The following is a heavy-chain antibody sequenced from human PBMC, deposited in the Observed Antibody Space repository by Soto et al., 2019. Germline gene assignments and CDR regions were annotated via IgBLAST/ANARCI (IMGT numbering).Heavy chain of an antibody. J-gene: IGHJ4*02. CDR1: GFTFSSYW. CDR2: ITSDGSST. CDR3: ARGGLERRRDY. V-gene: IGHV3-74*03. Sequence: EVQLVESGGGLVQPGGSLRLSCAASGFTFSSYWMHWVRQAPGKGLVWVSRITSDGSSTTYADSVKGRFTISRDNAKNTLYLQMNSLRVEDTAVFYCARGGLERRRDYWGQGTLVTVSS. D-gene: IGHD1-1*01.